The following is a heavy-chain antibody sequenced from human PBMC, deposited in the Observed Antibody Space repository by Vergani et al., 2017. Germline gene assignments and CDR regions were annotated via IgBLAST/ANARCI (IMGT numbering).Heavy chain of an antibody. V-gene: IGHV4-39*07. J-gene: IGHJ4*02. D-gene: IGHD6-6*01. CDR3: AREYSSSVGFLAY. CDR2: IYYSEST. Sequence: QVQLQESGPGLVKPSETLSLTCTVSNDSVSNTFYYWGWIRQTPGKGLEWIGSIYYSESTNYNPSLKSRVTMSVDTSKNQFSLKLSSVTAADTAVYYCAREYSSSVGFLAYWGQGTLVTVSS. CDR1: NDSVSNTFYY.